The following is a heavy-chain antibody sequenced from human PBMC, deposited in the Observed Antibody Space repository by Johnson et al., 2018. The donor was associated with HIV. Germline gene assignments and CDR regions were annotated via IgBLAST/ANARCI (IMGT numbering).Heavy chain of an antibody. Sequence: VQLVESGGGLVQPGGSLRLSCAASGFTVSRNYMSWVRQAPGKGLEWVSVIYSGGSTYYADSVKGRFIISSDNSKNTVYLQMNSLRAEDTAVYYCASGVVTLSFDIWGQGTMVTVSS. CDR3: ASGVVTLSFDI. CDR2: IYSGGST. V-gene: IGHV3-66*01. D-gene: IGHD3-3*01. J-gene: IGHJ3*02. CDR1: GFTVSRNY.